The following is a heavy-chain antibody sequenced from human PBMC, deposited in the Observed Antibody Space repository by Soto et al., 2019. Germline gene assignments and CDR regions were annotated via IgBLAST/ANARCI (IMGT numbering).Heavy chain of an antibody. Sequence: QVQLVESGGGVVQPGRSLRLSCAASGFTFSSYAMHWVRQAPGKGLEWVAVISYDGSNKYYADSVKGRFTISRDNSKNTLYLQMNRLRAEDTAVYYCARDSGEQWLVRQVADYWGQGTLVTVSS. CDR3: ARDSGEQWLVRQVADY. J-gene: IGHJ4*02. CDR2: ISYDGSNK. D-gene: IGHD6-19*01. CDR1: GFTFSSYA. V-gene: IGHV3-30-3*01.